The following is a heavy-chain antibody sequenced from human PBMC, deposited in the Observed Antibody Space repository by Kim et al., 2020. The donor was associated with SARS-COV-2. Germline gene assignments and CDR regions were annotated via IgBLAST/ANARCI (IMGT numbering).Heavy chain of an antibody. CDR2: IYYSGST. D-gene: IGHD6-19*01. V-gene: IGHV4-61*01. CDR3: ASIAVAGTVRGMDV. J-gene: IGHJ6*02. Sequence: SETLSLTCTFSGGSVSSGSYYWSWIRQPPVKVLEWIGYIYYSGSTNYNPSLKSRVTISVDTSKNQFSLKLSSVTAADTAVYYCASIAVAGTVRGMDVWGQGTTVTVSS. CDR1: GGSVSSGSYY.